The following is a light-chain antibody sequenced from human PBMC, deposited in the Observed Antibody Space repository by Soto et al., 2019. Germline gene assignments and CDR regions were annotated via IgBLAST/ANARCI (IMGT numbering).Light chain of an antibody. J-gene: IGLJ1*01. CDR1: SSDVGGYDY. CDR2: DVH. Sequence: QSVLTQPRSVSASPGQSVAISCTGTSSDVGGYDYVSWYQQHPGKAPKIMIYDVHKRPSGVPDRFSGSKSGNTASLTISGLQAEDEADYYCCSFAGDPYVFGTGTKLTVL. V-gene: IGLV2-11*01. CDR3: CSFAGDPYV.